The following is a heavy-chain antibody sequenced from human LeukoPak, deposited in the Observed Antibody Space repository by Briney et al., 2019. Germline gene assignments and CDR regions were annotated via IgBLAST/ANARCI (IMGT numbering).Heavy chain of an antibody. CDR1: GYTFTGYY. CDR2: INPNSGGT. Sequence: GASVKVSCKASGYTFTGYYMHWVRQAPGQGLEWMGWINPNSGGTNYAQKFQGWVTMTRDTSISTAYMELSRLRSDDTAVYYCARALQLDYCSGGSCYSGYYYYGMDVWGQGTTVTVSS. V-gene: IGHV1-2*04. J-gene: IGHJ6*02. CDR3: ARALQLDYCSGGSCYSGYYYYGMDV. D-gene: IGHD2-15*01.